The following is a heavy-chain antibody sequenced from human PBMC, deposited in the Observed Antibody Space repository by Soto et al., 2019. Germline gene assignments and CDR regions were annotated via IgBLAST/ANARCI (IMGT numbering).Heavy chain of an antibody. D-gene: IGHD3-22*01. CDR2: IFYSGST. CDR1: GGSIASGDYY. V-gene: IGHV4-30-4*01. CDR3: ARVRSSWLTIFDS. Sequence: PSETLSLTCTVSGGSIASGDYYWSWIRQPPGKGLEWIAYIFYSGSTYYNPSLKSRVSLSVDTSKNQFSLKLNSVTVADTAVYYCARVRSSWLTIFDSLGHGTLVNVSS. J-gene: IGHJ4*01.